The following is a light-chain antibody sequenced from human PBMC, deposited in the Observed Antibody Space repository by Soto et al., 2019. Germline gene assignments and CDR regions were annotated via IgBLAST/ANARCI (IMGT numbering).Light chain of an antibody. V-gene: IGLV1-40*01. Sequence: QAVVTQPPSVSGAPGQRVTISCTGSSSNIGAGYDVHWYQQLPGTAPKLLIFANGNRPSGVPDRFSGSKSGTSASLAITGLQAEDEADYYCQSFDSSLSGCVFGTATKLTVL. CDR2: ANG. J-gene: IGLJ1*01. CDR1: SSNIGAGYD. CDR3: QSFDSSLSGCV.